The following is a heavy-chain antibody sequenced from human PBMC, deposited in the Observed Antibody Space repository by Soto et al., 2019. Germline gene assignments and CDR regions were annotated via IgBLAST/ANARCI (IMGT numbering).Heavy chain of an antibody. Sequence: EVHLLESGGGLVQPGGSLRLSCATSGFTFSTSAMNWVRQAPGKGLEWVSGISSGGRFTYYADSVKGRFTISRDDSKKSLHLQMNTLSADDTAVYYCAKSGPTNYFDSWGQGSLVTVSS. V-gene: IGHV3-23*01. D-gene: IGHD2-8*01. J-gene: IGHJ4*02. CDR1: GFTFSTSA. CDR2: ISSGGRFT. CDR3: AKSGPTNYFDS.